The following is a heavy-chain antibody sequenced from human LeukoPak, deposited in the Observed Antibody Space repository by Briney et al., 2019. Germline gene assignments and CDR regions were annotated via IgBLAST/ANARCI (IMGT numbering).Heavy chain of an antibody. V-gene: IGHV3-23*01. J-gene: IGHJ6*02. CDR3: AKEGYSSSWYEVAYYYYGMDV. D-gene: IGHD6-13*01. CDR1: GFTFSSYA. CDR2: ISGSGGST. Sequence: QPGGSLRLSCAASGFTFSSYAMSWVRQAPGKGLEWVSAISGSGGSTYYADSVKGRFTISRDNSKNTLYLQMNSLRAEDTAVYYCAKEGYSSSWYEVAYYYYGMDVWGQGTTVTVSS.